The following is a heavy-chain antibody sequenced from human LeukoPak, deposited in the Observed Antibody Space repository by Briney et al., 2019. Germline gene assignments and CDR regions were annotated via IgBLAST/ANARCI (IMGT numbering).Heavy chain of an antibody. V-gene: IGHV3-66*01. CDR1: GFTVSRNY. D-gene: IGHD1-14*01. CDR2: IYSGGST. Sequence: GGSLRLSCAASGFTVSRNYMSWVRQAPGKGLEWVSVIYSGGSTYYADSVKGRFTISRDNSKNTLYLQMNSLRAEDTAVYYCASSTTSSSYYYYGMDVWGQGTTVTVSS. J-gene: IGHJ6*02. CDR3: ASSTTSSSYYYYGMDV.